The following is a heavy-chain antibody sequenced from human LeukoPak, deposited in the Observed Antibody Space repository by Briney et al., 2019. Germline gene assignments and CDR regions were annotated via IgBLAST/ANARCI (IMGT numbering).Heavy chain of an antibody. CDR2: IYHSGST. J-gene: IGHJ3*02. V-gene: IGHV4-38-2*01. CDR3: ARLDIVVVPAAIGIHDAFDI. CDR1: GYSISSGYY. Sequence: SETLSLTCAVSGYSISSGYYWGWIRQPPGKGLEWIGSIYHSGSTYYNPSLKSRVTISVDTSKNQFSLKLSSVTAADTAVHYCARLDIVVVPAAIGIHDAFDIWGQGTMVTVSS. D-gene: IGHD2-2*02.